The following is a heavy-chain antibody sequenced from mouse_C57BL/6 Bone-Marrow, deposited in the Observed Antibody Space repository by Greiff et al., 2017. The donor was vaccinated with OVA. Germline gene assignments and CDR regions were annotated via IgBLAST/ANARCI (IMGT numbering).Heavy chain of an antibody. CDR3: ARQVDY. CDR1: GFTFSDYY. CDR2: ISNGGGST. J-gene: IGHJ4*01. Sequence: EVQRVESGGGLVQPGGSLKLSCAASGFTFSDYYMYWVRQTPEKRLEWVAYISNGGGSTYYPDTVKGRFTISRDNAKNTLYLQMSRLKSEDTAMYYCARQVDYWGQGTSVTVSS. V-gene: IGHV5-12*01.